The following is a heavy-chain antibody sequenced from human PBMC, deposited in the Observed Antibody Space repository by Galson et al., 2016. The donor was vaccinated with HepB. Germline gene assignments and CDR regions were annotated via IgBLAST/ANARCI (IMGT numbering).Heavy chain of an antibody. D-gene: IGHD3-22*01. CDR3: ARDLAAYYYDSSGYDY. J-gene: IGHJ4*02. Sequence: SLRLSCAASGFMFSSYGMHWVRQAPGKGLEWVAVIWYDGNNKYYADSVKGRFTISRDNSKNTLYLQMNSLRAEDTAVYYCARDLAAYYYDSSGYDYWGQGTLVTVSS. CDR2: IWYDGNNK. CDR1: GFMFSSYG. V-gene: IGHV3-33*01.